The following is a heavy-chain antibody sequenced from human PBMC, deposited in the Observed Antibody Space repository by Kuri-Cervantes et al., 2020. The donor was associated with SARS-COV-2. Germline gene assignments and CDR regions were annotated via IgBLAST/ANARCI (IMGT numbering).Heavy chain of an antibody. CDR1: ETTFPNYD. CDR2: VKTNSGNT. Sequence: ASVKVSCKAPETTFPNYDINWVRQATGQGLEWMGMVKTNSGNTLYAQFFQGRVTITRNTSISTAYMELSSLRSEDTAVYYCARTIAAHQSGWFDPWGQGTLVTVSS. D-gene: IGHD6-6*01. CDR3: ARTIAAHQSGWFDP. V-gene: IGHV1-8*01. J-gene: IGHJ5*02.